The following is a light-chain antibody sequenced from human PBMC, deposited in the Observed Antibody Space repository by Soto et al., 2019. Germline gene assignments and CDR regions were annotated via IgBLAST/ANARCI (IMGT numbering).Light chain of an antibody. CDR3: SSFTSSSSVV. V-gene: IGLV2-18*02. J-gene: IGLJ2*01. Sequence: QSVLTQPPSVSASPGQSVTISCTGTSSDVGSYNRVSWYQQPPGTAPKLIIYEVSNRPSGVPDRFSGSKSGNTASLTISGLQAEDEADYYCSSFTSSSSVVFGGGTKVTVL. CDR1: SSDVGSYNR. CDR2: EVS.